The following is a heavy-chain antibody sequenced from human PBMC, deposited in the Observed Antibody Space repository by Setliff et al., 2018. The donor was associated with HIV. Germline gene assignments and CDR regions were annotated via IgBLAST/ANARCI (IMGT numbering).Heavy chain of an antibody. J-gene: IGHJ5*02. CDR1: GGTFSSYA. CDR3: ARGITLVRGPEENWFDP. V-gene: IGHV1-69*05. D-gene: IGHD3-10*01. Sequence: GAAVQVSCKASGGTFSSYAISGVRQAPGQGLEWMGGIIPIFGTANYAQKFQGRVTITTDESTSKAYMELSSLRSEDTAVYYCARGITLVRGPEENWFDPWGQGTLVTVSS. CDR2: IIPIFGTA.